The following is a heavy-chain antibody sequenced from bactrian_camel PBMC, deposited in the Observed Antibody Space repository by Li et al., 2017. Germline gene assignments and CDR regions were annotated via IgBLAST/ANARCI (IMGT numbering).Heavy chain of an antibody. CDR2: ININGAT. D-gene: IGHD2*01. CDR1: GFTFDDSD. J-gene: IGHJ4*01. Sequence: HVQLVESGGGLVQPGGSLKLSCTASGFTFDDSDMGWYRQVPGNECELVSTININGATYYADSVKGRFTISKDNAKNAMYLQMNSLSPDDTAVYYCATGSFQGLLYIGPVSYWGQGTQVTVS. CDR3: ATGSFQGLLYIGPVSY. V-gene: IGHV3S60*01.